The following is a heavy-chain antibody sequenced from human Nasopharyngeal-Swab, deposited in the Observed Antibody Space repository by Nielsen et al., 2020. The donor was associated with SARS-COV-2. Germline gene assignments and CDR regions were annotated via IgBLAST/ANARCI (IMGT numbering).Heavy chain of an antibody. CDR1: GVSVKSYY. Sequence: SETLSLTCTVSGVSVKSYYWTWIRQPPGKGLEWIGYVYHTGSTDHHPALRSRVAMSVDTSKNQVSLSLSSVTAADTAVYYCASFSAANLFDFWGPGTLVTVSS. CDR3: ASFSAANLFDF. D-gene: IGHD6-25*01. CDR2: VYHTGST. J-gene: IGHJ4*02. V-gene: IGHV4-59*02.